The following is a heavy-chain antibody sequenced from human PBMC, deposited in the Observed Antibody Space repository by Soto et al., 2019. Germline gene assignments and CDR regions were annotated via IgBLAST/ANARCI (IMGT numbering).Heavy chain of an antibody. CDR3: ARVVVVVAATEGWYFDL. J-gene: IGHJ2*01. CDR2: ISAYNGNT. V-gene: IGHV1-18*01. D-gene: IGHD2-15*01. Sequence: QXPGXGLEXXXWISAYNGNTNYAQKLQGRVTMTTDTSTSTAYMELRSMRSDDTAVYYCARVVVVVAATEGWYFDLWGRGTLVTVSS.